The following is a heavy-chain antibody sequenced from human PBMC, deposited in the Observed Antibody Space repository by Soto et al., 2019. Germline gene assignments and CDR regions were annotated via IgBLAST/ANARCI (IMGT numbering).Heavy chain of an antibody. CDR2: LDTSGDIT. J-gene: IGHJ4*02. CDR1: TVTINVHG. V-gene: IGHV3-23*01. Sequence: PGGSLRLSCTSSTVTINVHGIQWVRQAPGKGLEWVSSLDTSGDITYYATSVKGRFFISRDNSRNTLFLQMVSLRADDSAVYYCARDPGGTFDHWGQGTLVTVSS. CDR3: ARDPGGTFDH.